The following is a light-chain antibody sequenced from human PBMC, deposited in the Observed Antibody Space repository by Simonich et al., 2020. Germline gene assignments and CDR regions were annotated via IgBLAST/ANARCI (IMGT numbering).Light chain of an antibody. J-gene: IGKJ1*01. Sequence: DIVMTQSPLSLPVTPGEPASISCRSSQSLLHSNGYNYLDWYLQKPGQSPQLLIYLGSNRASGVPDRFSRSGSGTDFTLKISRVEAEDVGVYYCMQGTHWPWTFGQGTKVEIK. CDR3: MQGTHWPWT. V-gene: IGKV2-28*01. CDR1: QSLLHSNGYNY. CDR2: LGS.